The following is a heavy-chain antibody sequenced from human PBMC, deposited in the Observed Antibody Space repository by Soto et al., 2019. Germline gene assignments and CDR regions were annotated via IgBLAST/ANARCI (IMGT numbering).Heavy chain of an antibody. CDR1: GYTLTELS. CDR2: FDPEDGDT. CDR3: ATTMFGGVTVAFNI. V-gene: IGHV1-24*01. D-gene: IGHD3-16*01. J-gene: IGHJ3*02. Sequence: ASANSPFNVSGYTLTELSMHWVRQAPGKVLECIGGFDPEDGDTIYAKKFQGRVTMTGDTSTDTAYMELSSLRSKDAAVYYRATTMFGGVTVAFNIWGEGTMDTDSS.